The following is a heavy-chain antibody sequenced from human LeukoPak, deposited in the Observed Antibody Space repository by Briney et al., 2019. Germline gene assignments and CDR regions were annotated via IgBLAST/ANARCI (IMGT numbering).Heavy chain of an antibody. CDR3: TTDPQQLASYYFDY. J-gene: IGHJ4*02. D-gene: IGHD6-13*01. CDR1: GFTFSNAW. Sequence: PGGSLRLSCAASGFTFSNAWMSWVRQAPGKGLEWVGRIKSKTDGGTTDYAAPVKGRFTISRDDSKNTLYLQMNSLKTEDTAVYYCTTDPQQLASYYFDYWGQGTLVTVSS. CDR2: IKSKTDGGTT. V-gene: IGHV3-15*01.